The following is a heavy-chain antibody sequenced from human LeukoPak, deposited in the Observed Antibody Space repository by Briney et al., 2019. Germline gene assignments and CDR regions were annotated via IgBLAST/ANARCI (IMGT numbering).Heavy chain of an antibody. CDR1: GYTFTSYY. CDR3: ARDIRSNPPYYYYYGMDV. D-gene: IGHD3-3*02. Sequence: ASVKVSCKASGYTFTSYYMHWVRQAPGQGLEWMGIINPSGGSTSYAQKFQGRVTMTRDTSTSTVYMELSSLRSEDTAVYYCARDIRSNPPYYYYYGMDVWGQGTTVTVSS. V-gene: IGHV1-46*01. CDR2: INPSGGST. J-gene: IGHJ6*02.